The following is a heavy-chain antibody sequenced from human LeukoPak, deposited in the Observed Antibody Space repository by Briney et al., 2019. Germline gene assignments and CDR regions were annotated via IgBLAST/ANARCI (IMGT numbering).Heavy chain of an antibody. Sequence: PGGSLRLSCAVSGFTFSAYNMHWVRQAPGKGLDWVAVVKDDGSYTSYAASVKGRFTISRDNSRNTVVLQMNSLSVDDTAIYYCARQSLAASGLGSWGQGMLVTVSS. D-gene: IGHD6-13*01. CDR3: ARQSLAASGLGS. J-gene: IGHJ4*02. V-gene: IGHV3-30*04. CDR1: GFTFSAYN. CDR2: VKDDGSYT.